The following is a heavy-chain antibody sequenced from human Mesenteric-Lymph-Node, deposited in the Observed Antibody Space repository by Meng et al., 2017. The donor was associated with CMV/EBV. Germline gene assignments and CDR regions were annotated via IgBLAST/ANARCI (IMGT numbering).Heavy chain of an antibody. CDR2: INPSGGST. CDR1: GYTFSDYY. Sequence: KASGYTFSDYYMHWVRQAPGQGLEWMAIINPSGGSTSYAHELEARLTMTRDTSTSTVYMELSSLTSADTAVYYCAREGKTTGQQYFDYWGQGTLVTVSS. V-gene: IGHV1-46*04. D-gene: IGHD4-17*01. CDR3: AREGKTTGQQYFDY. J-gene: IGHJ4*02.